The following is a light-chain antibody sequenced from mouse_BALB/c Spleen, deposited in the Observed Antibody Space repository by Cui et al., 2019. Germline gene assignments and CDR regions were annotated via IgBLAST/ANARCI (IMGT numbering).Light chain of an antibody. CDR1: SSVSY. CDR3: QQWSSNPPT. V-gene: IGKV4-59*01. CDR2: DTS. Sequence: QIVLTQSPAIMSASPGQKVTMTCSASSSVSYMHWYQQKSGASPKRWIYDTSKLASGVPARFSGSGSGTSYSLTISSMEAEDAATYYCQQWSSNPPTFGGGTKLETK. J-gene: IGKJ2*01.